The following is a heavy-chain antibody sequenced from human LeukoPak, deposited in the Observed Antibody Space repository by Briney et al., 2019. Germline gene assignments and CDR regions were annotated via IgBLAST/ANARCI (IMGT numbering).Heavy chain of an antibody. CDR3: VKNDGWFHLAQ. Sequence: GGSLRLSCAVSGCNFRDHWMDWVRQAPGKGLQWVGHIKNDGSETYYLDSLKGRFSISRDNTNNALYLQMNSLRVEDTAVYYCVKNDGWFHLAQWGQGTLVTVSS. CDR2: IKNDGSET. J-gene: IGHJ4*02. D-gene: IGHD6-19*01. V-gene: IGHV3-7*03. CDR1: GCNFRDHW.